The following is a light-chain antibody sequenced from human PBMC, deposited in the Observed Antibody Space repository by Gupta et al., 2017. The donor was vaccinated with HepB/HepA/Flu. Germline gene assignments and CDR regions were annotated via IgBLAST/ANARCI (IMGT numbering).Light chain of an antibody. CDR2: QDS. V-gene: IGLV3-1*01. Sequence: SYELTQPPSVSVSPGQTASITCSGDKLGDKYACWYQQKPGQSPVVVIYQDSKRPSGIPERFSGSNSGNTATLTISGTQAMDEADYYCQAWDSSTAGRVFGGGTKLTVL. CDR1: KLGDKY. CDR3: QAWDSSTAGRV. J-gene: IGLJ2*01.